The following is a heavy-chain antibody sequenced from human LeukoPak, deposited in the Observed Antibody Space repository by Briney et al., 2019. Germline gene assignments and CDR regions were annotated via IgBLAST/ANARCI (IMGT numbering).Heavy chain of an antibody. J-gene: IGHJ4*02. CDR1: GGSISSSSYY. D-gene: IGHD3-22*01. Sequence: SETLSLTCTVSGGSISSSSYYWGWIRQPPGKGLEWIGSIYYSGSTYYNPSLKSRVTISVDTSKNQFSLKLSSVTAADTAVYYCARQKGSTTIVVVIPTSIDYWGQGTLVTVSS. CDR3: ARQKGSTTIVVVIPTSIDY. CDR2: IYYSGST. V-gene: IGHV4-39*01.